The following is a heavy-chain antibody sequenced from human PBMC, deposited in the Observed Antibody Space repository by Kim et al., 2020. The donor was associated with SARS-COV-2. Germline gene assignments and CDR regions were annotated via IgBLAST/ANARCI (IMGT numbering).Heavy chain of an antibody. CDR1: GFTFSDYY. Sequence: GGSLRLSCAASGFTFSDYYMSWIRQAPGKGLEWVSYISSSSSYTNYADSVKGRFTISRDNAKNSLYLQMNSLRADDTAVYYCARDSPLGGIYYYYGMDVWGQGTTVTVSS. CDR2: ISSSSSYT. J-gene: IGHJ6*02. CDR3: ARDSPLGGIYYYYGMDV. V-gene: IGHV3-11*06. D-gene: IGHD3-16*01.